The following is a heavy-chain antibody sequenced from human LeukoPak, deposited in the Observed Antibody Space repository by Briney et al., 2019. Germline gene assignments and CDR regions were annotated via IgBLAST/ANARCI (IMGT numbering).Heavy chain of an antibody. Sequence: PGGSLRLSCAASGFTFSSYSMNWVRQAPGKGLEWVSYISSSSSTIYYADSVKGRFTISRDNAKNTLYLQMNSLRVEDTAVYYCAKRVPYSSKWPHFDSWGQGTLVTVSS. V-gene: IGHV3-48*01. CDR2: ISSSSSTI. CDR1: GFTFSSYS. CDR3: AKRVPYSSKWPHFDS. J-gene: IGHJ4*02. D-gene: IGHD6-19*01.